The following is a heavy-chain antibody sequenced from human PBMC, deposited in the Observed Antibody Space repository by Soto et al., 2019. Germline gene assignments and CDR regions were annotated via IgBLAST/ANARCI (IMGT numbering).Heavy chain of an antibody. CDR1: GFTFSSYA. Sequence: GGSLRLSCAASGFTFSSYAMHWVRQAPGKGLEWVAVISYDGSNKYYADSVKGRFTISRDNSKNTLYLQMNSLRAEDTAVYYCARDRVWFDPWCQRPLVTVSS. CDR2: ISYDGSNK. J-gene: IGHJ5*02. CDR3: ARDRVWFDP. V-gene: IGHV3-30-3*01.